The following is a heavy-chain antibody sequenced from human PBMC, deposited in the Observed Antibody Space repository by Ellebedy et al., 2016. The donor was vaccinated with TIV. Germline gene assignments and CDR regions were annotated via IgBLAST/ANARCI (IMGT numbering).Heavy chain of an antibody. J-gene: IGHJ6*02. CDR2: INPNSGGT. Sequence: ASVKVSXXASGYTFTSYGISWVRHAPGQGLEWMGWINPNSGGTNYAQKFQGWVTMTRDTSISTAYMELSRLRSDDTAVYYCARGGLVVAATTFYYYYGMDVWGQGTTVTVSS. D-gene: IGHD2-15*01. CDR3: ARGGLVVAATTFYYYYGMDV. V-gene: IGHV1-2*04. CDR1: GYTFTSYG.